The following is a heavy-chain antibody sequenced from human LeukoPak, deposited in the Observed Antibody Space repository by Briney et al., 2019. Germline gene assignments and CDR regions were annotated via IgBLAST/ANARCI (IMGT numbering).Heavy chain of an antibody. CDR2: IIPIFGTA. D-gene: IGHD3-10*01. CDR1: GGSFGSYA. V-gene: IGHV1-69*05. Sequence: SVKVSCKAPGGSFGSYAISWVRQAPGQGLEWMGGIIPIFGTANYAQKFQGRVTITTDESTSTAYMELSSLRSEDTAVYYCARHLEGGSGSNAFDIWGQGTMVTVSS. J-gene: IGHJ3*02. CDR3: ARHLEGGSGSNAFDI.